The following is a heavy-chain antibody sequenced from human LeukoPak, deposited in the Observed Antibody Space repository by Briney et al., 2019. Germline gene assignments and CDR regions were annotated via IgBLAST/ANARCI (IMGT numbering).Heavy chain of an antibody. V-gene: IGHV4-34*01. J-gene: IGHJ4*02. CDR1: GGSFSAFH. D-gene: IGHD3-10*01. CDR3: ASRPFLYGFRTYFDN. CDR2: MKQSGTP. Sequence: KPSETLSLTCAVYGGSFSAFHWNGIRESPPKGLEWRWEMKQSGTPRYNPPLQSRVTISVDKSKNQFSLNVRSVTAADTAVYYCASRPFLYGFRTYFDNWAQGTLVTVSS.